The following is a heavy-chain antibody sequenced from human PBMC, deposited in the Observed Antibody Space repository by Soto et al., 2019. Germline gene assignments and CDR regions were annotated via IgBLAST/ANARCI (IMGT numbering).Heavy chain of an antibody. V-gene: IGHV3-49*05. CDR3: TSTIFGVVIPGGYYYGMDL. CDR2: IRSKVYGGTT. CDR1: GFTFGDYA. Sequence: EVQLVESGGGLVKPGRSLRLSCIASGFTFGDYAMSWFRQAPGKGLEWVGVIRSKVYGGTTEYAASVKGRFTSSRDDSISIEYLQMNSLKTEDTAVYYCTSTIFGVVIPGGYYYGMDLWGQGTTVTVSS. J-gene: IGHJ6*02. D-gene: IGHD3-3*01.